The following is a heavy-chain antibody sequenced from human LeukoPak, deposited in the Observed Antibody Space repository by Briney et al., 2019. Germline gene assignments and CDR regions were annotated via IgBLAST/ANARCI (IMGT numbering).Heavy chain of an antibody. CDR1: GYTFTGYY. D-gene: IGHD5-18*01. V-gene: IGHV1-2*04. J-gene: IGHJ4*02. Sequence: ASVKVSCKASGYTFTGYYMHWVRQAPGQGLEWMGWINPNSGGTNYAQKFQGWVTMTRDTSISTAYMELSRLRSDDTAVYYCAISGYSYGYSYFDYWGQGTLVTVSS. CDR3: AISGYSYGYSYFDY. CDR2: INPNSGGT.